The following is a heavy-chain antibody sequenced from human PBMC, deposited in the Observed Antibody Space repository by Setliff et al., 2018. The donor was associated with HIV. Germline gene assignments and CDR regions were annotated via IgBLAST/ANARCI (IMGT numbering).Heavy chain of an antibody. CDR1: GGSVDSRDYY. CDR2: ILYGGTT. Sequence: TLSLTCAVSGGSVDSRDYYWGRIRQPPGKGLEWIGNILYGGTTYYTPSLKSRVSISVDTSRNQFSLRLNSVTAADTAVYYCARPTTGLGGGAAFDIWGQGTMVTVSS. V-gene: IGHV4-39*01. D-gene: IGHD2-8*01. CDR3: ARPTTGLGGGAAFDI. J-gene: IGHJ3*02.